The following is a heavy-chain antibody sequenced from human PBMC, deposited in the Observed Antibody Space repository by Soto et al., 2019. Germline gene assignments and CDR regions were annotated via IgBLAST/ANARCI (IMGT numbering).Heavy chain of an antibody. D-gene: IGHD2-15*01. V-gene: IGHV4-59*01. CDR2: IYYSGIT. CDR3: ARLPWADYGGIVDP. Sequence: QVQLQESGPGLVKPSENLSLTCTVSGGSISSYYWSWIRKPPGKGLEWIGYIYYSGITNYNPSLKSRVTISVDTSKNQFSLKLSSVTAADTAGYYCARLPWADYGGIVDPWGQGTLVTVSS. J-gene: IGHJ5*02. CDR1: GGSISSYY.